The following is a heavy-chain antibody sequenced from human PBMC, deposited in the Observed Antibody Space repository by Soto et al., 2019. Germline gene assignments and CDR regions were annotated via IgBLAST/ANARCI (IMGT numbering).Heavy chain of an antibody. CDR3: ARERLGYCSSTSCYIDGMDV. D-gene: IGHD2-2*02. V-gene: IGHV4-31*03. CDR1: GGSISSGGYY. Sequence: QVQLQESGPGLVKPSQTLSLTCTVSGGSISSGGYYWSWIRQHPGKGLEWIGYIYYSGSTYYNPSLKSRVTISVDTSKNQFSLKLSSVTAADTAVYYCARERLGYCSSTSCYIDGMDVWGQGTTVTVSS. CDR2: IYYSGST. J-gene: IGHJ6*02.